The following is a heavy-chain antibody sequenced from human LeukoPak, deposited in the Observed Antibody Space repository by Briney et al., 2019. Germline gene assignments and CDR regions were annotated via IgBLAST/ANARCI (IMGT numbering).Heavy chain of an antibody. CDR2: INTNTGNP. D-gene: IGHD3-22*01. CDR3: AREVYSSGYYDDY. CDR1: GYTFTRYA. J-gene: IGHJ4*02. V-gene: IGHV7-4-1*02. Sequence: ASVTVSCKASGYTFTRYAINWVRQAPGQGLEWMGWINTNTGNPTYAQGFTGRFVFSLDTSVSTAYLQISSLKAEDTAVYYCAREVYSSGYYDDYWGQGTLVTVSP.